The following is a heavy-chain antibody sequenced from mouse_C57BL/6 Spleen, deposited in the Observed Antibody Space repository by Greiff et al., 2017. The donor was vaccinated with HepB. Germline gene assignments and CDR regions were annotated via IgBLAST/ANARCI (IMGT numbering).Heavy chain of an antibody. D-gene: IGHD4-1*01. V-gene: IGHV1-82*01. CDR2: IYPGDGDT. Sequence: QVQLQQSGPELVKPGASVKISCKASGYAFSSSWMNWVKQRPGKGLEWIGRIYPGDGDTNYNGKFKGKATLTADKSSSTAYMQLSSLTSEDSAVYFCANELGRRAMDYWGQGTSVTVSS. CDR3: ANELGRRAMDY. CDR1: GYAFSSSW. J-gene: IGHJ4*01.